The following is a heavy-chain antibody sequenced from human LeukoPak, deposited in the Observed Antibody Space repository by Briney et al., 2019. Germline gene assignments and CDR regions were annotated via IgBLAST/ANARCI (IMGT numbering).Heavy chain of an antibody. V-gene: IGHV4-34*01. Sequence: SETLSLTCAVYGVSFSGYYWSWIRQPPGKGLEWIGEINRSGSTNYNPSLKSRVTISVDASKNQFSLKLSSVTAADTAVYYCARVNCSSTSCYSSKYYFDYWGQGTLVTVSS. CDR3: ARVNCSSTSCYSSKYYFDY. CDR1: GVSFSGYY. D-gene: IGHD2-2*01. J-gene: IGHJ4*02. CDR2: INRSGST.